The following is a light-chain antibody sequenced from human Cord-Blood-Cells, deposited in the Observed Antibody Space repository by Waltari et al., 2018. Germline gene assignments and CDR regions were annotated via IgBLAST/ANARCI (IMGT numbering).Light chain of an antibody. CDR3: SSYTSSSTYV. J-gene: IGLJ1*01. CDR1: SSDVGSYNH. V-gene: IGLV2-18*02. Sequence: QSALTQPPSVSGSPGQSVTISCTGTSSDVGSYNHVSWYQQPPGTAPKLMIYEVSNRPSGVPDRFSGSKSGNTASLTISGRQAEDEADYYCSSYTSSSTYVFGTGTKVTVL. CDR2: EVS.